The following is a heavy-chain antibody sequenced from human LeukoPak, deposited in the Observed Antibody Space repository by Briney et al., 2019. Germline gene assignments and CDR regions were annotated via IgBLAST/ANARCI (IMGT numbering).Heavy chain of an antibody. V-gene: IGHV3-53*01. Sequence: GGSLRLSCAASGFTVSSNYMNWVRQAPGKGLEWVSVIYGGGNIYYADSVKGRFTISRDNSKNTLYLQMNSLRAEDTAVYYCARAGAAAGTFLFDYWGQGTLVTVSS. CDR3: ARAGAAAGTFLFDY. D-gene: IGHD6-13*01. CDR2: IYGGGNI. J-gene: IGHJ4*02. CDR1: GFTVSSNY.